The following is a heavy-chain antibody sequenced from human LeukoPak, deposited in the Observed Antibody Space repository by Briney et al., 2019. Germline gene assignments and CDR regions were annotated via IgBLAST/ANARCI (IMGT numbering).Heavy chain of an antibody. V-gene: IGHV4-4*09. J-gene: IGHJ4*02. CDR3: ASTSGTTSQPFDY. Sequence: KPSETLSLTCTVSGGSISSYYWNWIRQPPGKGLEWIGYIHSSGSTNYNPSLKSRVTISLDTSKNQFSLKLSSVTAADTAVYYCASTSGTTSQPFDYWGQGTLVTVSS. CDR2: IHSSGST. D-gene: IGHD1-1*01. CDR1: GGSISSYY.